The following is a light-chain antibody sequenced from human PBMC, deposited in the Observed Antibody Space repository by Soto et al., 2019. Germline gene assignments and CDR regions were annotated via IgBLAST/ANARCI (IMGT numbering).Light chain of an antibody. CDR1: VLAKKY. V-gene: IGLV3-27*01. J-gene: IGLJ1*01. CDR3: YSAADRGV. Sequence: SYELTQPSSVSVSPGQTARITCSGDVLAKKYARWFQQKPGQAPVLVIYKDSERPSGIPERFSGSSSGTTATLTISGAQVEDEADYYCYSAADRGVFGTGTKLTVL. CDR2: KDS.